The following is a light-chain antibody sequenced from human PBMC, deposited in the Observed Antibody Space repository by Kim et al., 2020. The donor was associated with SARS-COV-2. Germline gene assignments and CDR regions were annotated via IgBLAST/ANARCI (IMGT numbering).Light chain of an antibody. CDR2: DGN. CDR1: SLTNYY. J-gene: IGLJ3*02. Sequence: SSELTQDPAVSVALGQTVRITCQGDSLTNYYASWYQQKPGQAPVLVIYDGNNRPSGIPDRFSGSSSGDTASLTITGAQAEDEADYYCNSRDYNGYHQRVFGRGTQATVL. CDR3: NSRDYNGYHQRV. V-gene: IGLV3-19*01.